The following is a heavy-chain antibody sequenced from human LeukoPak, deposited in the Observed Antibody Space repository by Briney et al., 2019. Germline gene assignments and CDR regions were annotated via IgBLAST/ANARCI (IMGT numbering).Heavy chain of an antibody. D-gene: IGHD6-6*01. Sequence: GVSLRLPCAASGFTFSNHGMHWVRQAPGKGLEWVANIWYDGSQEYYADTVKGRFTISRDISKNTLYLQMNSLRAEDTAVYYCARDLAAARLDFRGQGTLVTVSS. CDR2: IWYDGSQE. CDR3: ARDLAAARLDF. V-gene: IGHV3-33*01. CDR1: GFTFSNHG. J-gene: IGHJ4*02.